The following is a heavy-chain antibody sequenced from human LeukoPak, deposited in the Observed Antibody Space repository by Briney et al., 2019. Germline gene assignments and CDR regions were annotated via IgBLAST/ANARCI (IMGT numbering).Heavy chain of an antibody. CDR2: IYTSGST. D-gene: IGHD5-12*01. J-gene: IGHJ4*02. CDR1: GGFISNYY. Sequence: SETLSLTCTVSGGFISNYYWSWIRQPAGKGLEWIGRIYTSGSTNYNSSLKSRVTMSVDTSKNQFSLKLSSVTAADTAVYYCASGRTYSGYDWAPKYYFDYWGQGTLVTVSS. CDR3: ASGRTYSGYDWAPKYYFDY. V-gene: IGHV4-4*07.